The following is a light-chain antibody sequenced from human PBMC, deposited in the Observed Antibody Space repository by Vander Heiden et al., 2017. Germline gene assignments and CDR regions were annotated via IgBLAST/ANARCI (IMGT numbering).Light chain of an antibody. CDR3: TSHVGGNNPHVV. J-gene: IGLJ2*01. Sequence: SALTQPPSASGSPGQSVTISCTGTSSDVGGDNYVSWYQQYPGKAPKLMIYDVSKRPSGVPDRFSGSKSGNTASLTVSGLQADDEADYYCTSHVGGNNPHVVFGGGTKLTVL. CDR1: SSDVGGDNY. CDR2: DVS. V-gene: IGLV2-8*01.